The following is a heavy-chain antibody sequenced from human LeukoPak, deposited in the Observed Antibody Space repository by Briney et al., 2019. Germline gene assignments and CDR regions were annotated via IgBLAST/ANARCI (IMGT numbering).Heavy chain of an antibody. Sequence: GGSLRLSCAASGFTFSNYWMNWVRQPPGKGREWVANIKQDGSETYYVDSVKGRFTISRDNAKTSLYLQMNGLRAEDTAVYYCATDMTATGGLGYWGQGTLVTVSS. CDR3: ATDMTATGGLGY. CDR1: GFTFSNYW. D-gene: IGHD3-16*01. J-gene: IGHJ4*02. CDR2: IKQDGSET. V-gene: IGHV3-7*01.